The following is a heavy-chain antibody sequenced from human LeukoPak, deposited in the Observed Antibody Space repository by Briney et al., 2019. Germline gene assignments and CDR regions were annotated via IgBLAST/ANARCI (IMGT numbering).Heavy chain of an antibody. D-gene: IGHD1-7*01. V-gene: IGHV4-61*01. CDR1: GGSISGGSISSYY. Sequence: SETLSLTCSVSGGSISGGSISSYYWSWIRQPPGKGLEWIGYIYYSGSTNYNPSLKSRVTISVDTSKNQFSLKLSSVTAADTAVYYCARDSELWNAFDIWGQGTMVIVSS. J-gene: IGHJ3*02. CDR2: IYYSGST. CDR3: ARDSELWNAFDI.